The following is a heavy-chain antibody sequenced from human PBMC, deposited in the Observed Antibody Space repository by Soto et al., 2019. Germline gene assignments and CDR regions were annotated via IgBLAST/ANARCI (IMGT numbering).Heavy chain of an antibody. CDR3: AKDAVAVAGSFDN. CDR2: ISGSGGST. D-gene: IGHD6-19*01. J-gene: IGHJ4*02. V-gene: IGHV3-23*01. Sequence: EVHLLESGGDLIQPGGSLRLSCAASGITFSTYALSWVRQALGKGPEWVSGISGSGGSTYYADSVRGRFTISRDNSKNTLYLQMNSLRAEDTAIYYCAKDAVAVAGSFDNWGQGTLVTVSS. CDR1: GITFSTYA.